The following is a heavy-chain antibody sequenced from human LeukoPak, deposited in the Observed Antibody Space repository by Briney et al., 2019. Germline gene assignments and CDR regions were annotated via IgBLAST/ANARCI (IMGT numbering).Heavy chain of an antibody. J-gene: IGHJ3*02. CDR3: AKDMFPVTTVVTLGAFDI. V-gene: IGHV3-9*01. CDR1: GFTFNSYS. Sequence: GGSLRLSCTASGFTFNSYSMNWVRQAPGKGLEWVSGISWNSGSIGYADSVKGRFTIPRDNAKNSLYLQMNSLRAEDTALYYCAKDMFPVTTVVTLGAFDIWGQGTMVTVSS. CDR2: ISWNSGSI. D-gene: IGHD4-23*01.